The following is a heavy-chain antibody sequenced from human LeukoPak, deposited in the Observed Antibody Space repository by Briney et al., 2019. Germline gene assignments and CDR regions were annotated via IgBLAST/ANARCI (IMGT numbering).Heavy chain of an antibody. CDR3: AKDLPPPGYDSSGYYSEAFDY. CDR1: GFSFSSYG. D-gene: IGHD3-22*01. Sequence: PGGSLRLSCAGSGFSFSSYGMHWVRQAPGKGLEWMAFIRSDGSNKYYADSVKGRFTISRDNSKNTLYLQMNSLRAEDTAVYYCAKDLPPPGYDSSGYYSEAFDYWGQGTLVTVSS. V-gene: IGHV3-30*02. CDR2: IRSDGSNK. J-gene: IGHJ4*02.